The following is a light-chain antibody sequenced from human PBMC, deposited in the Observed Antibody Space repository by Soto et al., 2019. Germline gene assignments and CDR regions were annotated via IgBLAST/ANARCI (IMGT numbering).Light chain of an antibody. CDR2: AAS. CDR3: QQSYSTPIT. Sequence: EIRVSQSPSSLSASIGDRVTITCRASQSISSYLNWYQKKPGKAPKLLIYAASSLQSGVPSRFSGSGSGTDFTLTISSLQPEDFATYYCQQSYSTPITFAQRTRLAIK. V-gene: IGKV1-39*01. J-gene: IGKJ5*01. CDR1: QSISSY.